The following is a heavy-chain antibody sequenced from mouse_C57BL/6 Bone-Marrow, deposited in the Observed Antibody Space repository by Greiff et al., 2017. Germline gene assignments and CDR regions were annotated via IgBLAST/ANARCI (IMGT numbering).Heavy chain of an antibody. CDR2: IDPSDSYT. D-gene: IGHD1-1*01. Sequence: QVQLQQPGAELVMPGASVKLSCKASGYTFTSYWMHWVKQRPGQGLEWIGEIDPSDSYTNYNQKFKGKSTLTVDKSSSTAYMQLRSLTSEDSAVYFCARRDGSSFYWYFDVWGTGTTVTVSS. V-gene: IGHV1-69*01. CDR3: ARRDGSSFYWYFDV. CDR1: GYTFTSYW. J-gene: IGHJ1*03.